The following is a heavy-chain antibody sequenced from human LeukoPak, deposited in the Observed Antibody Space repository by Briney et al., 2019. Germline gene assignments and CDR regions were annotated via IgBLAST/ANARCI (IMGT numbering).Heavy chain of an antibody. Sequence: ASVKVSCKASGYTFTSYAMNWVRQAPGQGLEWMGWISAYNGNTNYAQKLQGRVTMTTDTSTSTAYMELRSLRSDDTAVYYCARDRSSGYPPDYWGQGTLVTVSS. V-gene: IGHV1-18*01. CDR1: GYTFTSYA. CDR3: ARDRSSGYPPDY. J-gene: IGHJ4*02. CDR2: ISAYNGNT. D-gene: IGHD3-22*01.